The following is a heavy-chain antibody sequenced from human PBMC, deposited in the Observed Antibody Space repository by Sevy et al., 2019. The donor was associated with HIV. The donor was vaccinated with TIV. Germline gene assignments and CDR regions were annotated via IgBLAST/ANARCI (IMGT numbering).Heavy chain of an antibody. D-gene: IGHD1-20*01. Sequence: AESLSLTCTVSGDSISSYYWTCIRQPPGKGLEWIGYIYDSGNTNYNPSLKSRVAISVDTSKNQFSLRLSSVTAADTAVYYRARGYNRNIEGLDYWGQGTLVTVSS. CDR2: IYDSGNT. CDR1: GDSISSYY. J-gene: IGHJ4*02. CDR3: ARGYNRNIEGLDY. V-gene: IGHV4-59*01.